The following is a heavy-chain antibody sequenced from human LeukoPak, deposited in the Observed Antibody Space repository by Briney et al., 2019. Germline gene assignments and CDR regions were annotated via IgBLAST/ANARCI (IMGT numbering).Heavy chain of an antibody. V-gene: IGHV3-23*01. J-gene: IGHJ3*02. D-gene: IGHD5-18*01. CDR1: GFTFSSYG. CDR2: ISASGGTT. Sequence: PGESLRLSCAASGFTFSSYGMNWVRQAPGKGREWVSSISASGGTTYYADSVKGRFTISRDNSKNTLYLQMNSLRADDTAVYSCAKDPPTVMANAFHIWGQGTMVTVS. CDR3: AKDPPTVMANAFHI.